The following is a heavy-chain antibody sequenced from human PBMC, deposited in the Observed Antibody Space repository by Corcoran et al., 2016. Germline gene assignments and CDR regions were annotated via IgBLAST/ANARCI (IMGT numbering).Heavy chain of an antibody. CDR2: IYSGGST. Sequence: EVQLVESGGGLIQPGGSLRLSCAASGFTVSSYYMSWVRQAPGKGLEWVSVIYSGGSTYYADSVKGRFTISRDNSKNTLYLQMNSLRADDTAVYYCAREESSSSPLGMDVWGQGTTVTVSS. D-gene: IGHD6-6*01. CDR1: GFTVSSYY. V-gene: IGHV3-53*01. CDR3: AREESSSSPLGMDV. J-gene: IGHJ6*02.